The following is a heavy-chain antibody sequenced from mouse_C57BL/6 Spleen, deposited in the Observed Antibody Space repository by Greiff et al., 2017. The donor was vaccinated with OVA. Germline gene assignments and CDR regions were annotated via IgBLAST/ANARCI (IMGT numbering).Heavy chain of an antibody. CDR1: GYTFTSYW. Sequence: VQLQQPGAELVMPGASVKLSCKASGYTFTSYWMHWVKQRPGQGLEWIGEIDPSDSYTNYNQKFKGKSTLTVDKSSSTAYMQLSSLTSEDSAVYYCARKDIPGSSYRYFDVWGTGTTVTVSS. V-gene: IGHV1-69*01. CDR3: ARKDIPGSSYRYFDV. CDR2: IDPSDSYT. D-gene: IGHD1-1*01. J-gene: IGHJ1*03.